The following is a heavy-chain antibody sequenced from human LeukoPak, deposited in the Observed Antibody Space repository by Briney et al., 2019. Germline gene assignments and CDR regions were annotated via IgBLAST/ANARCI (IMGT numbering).Heavy chain of an antibody. CDR3: ARVYYDILTGAPPRDAFDI. Sequence: SETLSLTCTVSGGSISSYYWSWIRQPPGKGLEWIGYIYYSGSTNYNPSLKSRVTISVDTSKNQFSLELSSVTAADTAVYYCARVYYDILTGAPPRDAFDIWGQGTMVTVSS. J-gene: IGHJ3*02. CDR1: GGSISSYY. CDR2: IYYSGST. D-gene: IGHD3-9*01. V-gene: IGHV4-59*01.